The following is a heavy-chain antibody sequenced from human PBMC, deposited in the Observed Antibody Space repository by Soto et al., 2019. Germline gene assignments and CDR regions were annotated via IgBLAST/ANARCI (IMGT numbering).Heavy chain of an antibody. Sequence: DVPLVKSGGGLIQPGGSLRLSCAASGITATNGHMSWVRQAPGKGLEWVSVIYSDDNTYYADSVKGRFTIPRDTSKNTVYLQMNSLRAEDTAVYYCARDWNGDKYFDFWDQGSLVTVSS. CDR2: IYSDDNT. CDR1: GITATNGH. D-gene: IGHD4-17*01. J-gene: IGHJ4*02. CDR3: ARDWNGDKYFDF. V-gene: IGHV3-53*01.